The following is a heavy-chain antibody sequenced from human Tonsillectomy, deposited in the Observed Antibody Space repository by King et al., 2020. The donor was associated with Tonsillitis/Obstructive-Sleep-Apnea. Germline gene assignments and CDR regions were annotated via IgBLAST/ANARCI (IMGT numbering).Heavy chain of an antibody. CDR3: TTGGVVPAHNSMGWFDP. Sequence: QLVESGGGLVKPGGSLRLSCAASGFTFNNAWMTWVRQGPGKGLEWVGRIKSKTHGETTDYAAPVKGRFTISRDDSKNTLYLQMNSLKTEDTAVYYWTTGGVVPAHNSMGWFDPWGQGTLAT. V-gene: IGHV3-15*01. D-gene: IGHD2-2*01. CDR1: GFTFNNAW. CDR2: IKSKTHGETT. J-gene: IGHJ5*02.